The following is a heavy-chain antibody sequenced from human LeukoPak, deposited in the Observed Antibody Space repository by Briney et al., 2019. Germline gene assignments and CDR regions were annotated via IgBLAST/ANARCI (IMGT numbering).Heavy chain of an antibody. CDR3: TRSPPGAIFGVVIIQFDY. J-gene: IGHJ4*02. Sequence: GGSLRLSCAASGFTFSSYAMSWVRQAPGKGLEWVSGISGSGGSTDYADSVKGRFTISRDNSKNMLYLQMNSLKTEDTAVYYCTRSPPGAIFGVVIIQFDYWGQGTLVTVSS. D-gene: IGHD3-3*01. CDR2: ISGSGGST. CDR1: GFTFSSYA. V-gene: IGHV3-23*01.